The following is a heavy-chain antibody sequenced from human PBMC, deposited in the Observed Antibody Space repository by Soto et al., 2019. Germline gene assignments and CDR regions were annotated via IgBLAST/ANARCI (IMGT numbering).Heavy chain of an antibody. D-gene: IGHD3-22*01. Sequence: SETLSLTCAVYGGSFSGYYWSWIRQPPGKGLEWIGEINHSGSTNYNPSLKSRVTISVDTSKNQFSLKLSSVTAADTAVYYCARRRGIVVPNYYYYGMDVWGQGTTVTVSS. V-gene: IGHV4-34*01. J-gene: IGHJ6*02. CDR3: ARRRGIVVPNYYYYGMDV. CDR2: INHSGST. CDR1: GGSFSGYY.